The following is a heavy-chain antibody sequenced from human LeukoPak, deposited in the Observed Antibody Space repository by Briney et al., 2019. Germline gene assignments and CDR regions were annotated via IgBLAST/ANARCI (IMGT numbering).Heavy chain of an antibody. CDR2: ISGSGRSP. CDR1: GFTFSSCV. D-gene: IGHD2/OR15-2a*01. J-gene: IGHJ4*02. Sequence: TGGSLRLSCATSGFTFSSCVMAWVRQAPGKGLEWVSSISGSGRSPYYTDSVKGRFTISRDNSMNTLSLQMNSLRADDTAVYYCVTRHCDSTHCYGFDYWGQGTLVTVSS. CDR3: VTRHCDSTHCYGFDY. V-gene: IGHV3-23*01.